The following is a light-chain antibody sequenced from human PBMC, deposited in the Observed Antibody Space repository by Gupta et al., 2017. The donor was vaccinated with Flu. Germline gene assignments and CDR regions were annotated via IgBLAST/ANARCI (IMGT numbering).Light chain of an antibody. CDR1: SLRNSY. Sequence: QTVRITCQGDSLRNSYASWYHQKPGQAPVLVIYAKDIRPSGIPARFSGSSSGNTASLTITGAQAEDEADYYCNSRDSTDNHQAVFGGGSKLTVL. CDR3: NSRDSTDNHQAV. J-gene: IGLJ2*01. V-gene: IGLV3-19*01. CDR2: AKD.